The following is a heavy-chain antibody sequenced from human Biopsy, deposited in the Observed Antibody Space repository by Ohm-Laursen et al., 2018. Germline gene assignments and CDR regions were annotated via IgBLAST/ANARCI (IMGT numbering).Heavy chain of an antibody. Sequence: SLRLSCTASGFAFSSFVMTWVRQAPGKGLEWVSTITASGVSTYYADSVRGRLTISRDSSKNTLHLQMNSLRAEDTAVYYCAKDQGYYYGRSVYYYFDYWGQGTLVTVSS. D-gene: IGHD3-22*01. CDR1: GFAFSSFV. CDR3: AKDQGYYYGRSVYYYFDY. V-gene: IGHV3-23*01. J-gene: IGHJ4*02. CDR2: ITASGVST.